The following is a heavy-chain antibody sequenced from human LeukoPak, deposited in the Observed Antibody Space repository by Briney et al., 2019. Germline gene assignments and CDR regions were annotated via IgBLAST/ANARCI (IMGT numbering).Heavy chain of an antibody. J-gene: IGHJ6*03. CDR1: GGSISSGNYY. D-gene: IGHD1-1*01. Sequence: SETLSLTCNVSGGSISSGNYYWSWIRQPAGKGLELIGRMYGSGSTVYNPSLKGRVTISADTSKSQFSLKLSSVTAADTAVYYCASGIVRAYSYYMDIWGKGTTVIVSS. CDR3: ASGIVRAYSYYMDI. V-gene: IGHV4-61*02. CDR2: MYGSGST.